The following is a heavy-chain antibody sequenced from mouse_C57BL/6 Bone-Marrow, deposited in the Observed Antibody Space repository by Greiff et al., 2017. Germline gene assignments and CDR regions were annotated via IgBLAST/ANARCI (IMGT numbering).Heavy chain of an antibody. V-gene: IGHV4-1*01. Sequence: EASGIDFSRYWMSWVRRAPGKGLEWIGEINPDSSTINYAPSLKDKFIISRDNAKNTLYLQMSKVRSEDTALYYCARRGDYGNSYFDYWGQGTTLTVSS. CDR2: INPDSSTI. CDR3: ARRGDYGNSYFDY. J-gene: IGHJ2*01. D-gene: IGHD2-1*01. CDR1: GIDFSRYW.